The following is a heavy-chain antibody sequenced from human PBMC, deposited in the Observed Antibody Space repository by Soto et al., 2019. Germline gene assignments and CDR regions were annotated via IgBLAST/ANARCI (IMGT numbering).Heavy chain of an antibody. D-gene: IGHD6-25*01. V-gene: IGHV4-39*01. CDR3: ARAERYNYYYGMDV. CDR2: IYYSGST. Sequence: SETLSLTCTVSGGSISSSSYYWGWIRQPPGKGLEWIGSIYYSGSTYYNPSIKSRVTISVDTSKNQFSLKLSSVTAADTAVYYCARAERYNYYYGMDVWGQGTTVTVSS. J-gene: IGHJ6*02. CDR1: GGSISSSSYY.